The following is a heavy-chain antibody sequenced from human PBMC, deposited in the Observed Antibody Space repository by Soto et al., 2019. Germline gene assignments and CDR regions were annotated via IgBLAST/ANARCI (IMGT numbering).Heavy chain of an antibody. CDR3: ARDEVMTTVTFFDY. CDR1: VFTFSSYA. D-gene: IGHD4-17*01. Sequence: PGGSLRLSCAASVFTFSSYAMHWVRQAPGKGLEWVAVISYDGSNKYYADSVKGRFTISRDNSKNTLYLQMNSLRAEDTAVYYCARDEVMTTVTFFDYWGQGTLVTVSS. J-gene: IGHJ4*02. V-gene: IGHV3-30-3*01. CDR2: ISYDGSNK.